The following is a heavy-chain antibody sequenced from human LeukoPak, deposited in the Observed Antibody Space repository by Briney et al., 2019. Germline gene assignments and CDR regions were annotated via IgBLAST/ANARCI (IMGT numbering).Heavy chain of an antibody. J-gene: IGHJ4*02. CDR3: ARPPLPQPLVPGYCSIPSCFSSYFAY. D-gene: IGHD2-2*01. Sequence: GGSLRLSCAASGFTFSSYAMHWVRQAPGKGLEWVAVISYDGSNKYYADSVKGRFTISRDNSKNTLYLQMNSLRAEDTAVYYCARPPLPQPLVPGYCSIPSCFSSYFAYWGQETRVTVPS. CDR1: GFTFSSYA. V-gene: IGHV3-30-3*01. CDR2: ISYDGSNK.